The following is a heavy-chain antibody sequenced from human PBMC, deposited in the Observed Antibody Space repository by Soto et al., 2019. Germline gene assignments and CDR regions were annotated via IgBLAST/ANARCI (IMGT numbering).Heavy chain of an antibody. CDR1: GFMFTSDW. Sequence: GGSLRLSCAASGFMFTSDWMHWVRQAPGKGLVWVSRINSDGSSTTYADSVKGRFTISRDNAKNTMYLQMNSLGAEETAVYYCARGGAGTYSPYYYGMDVWGQGTTVTVSS. V-gene: IGHV3-74*01. J-gene: IGHJ6*02. CDR3: ARGGAGTYSPYYYGMDV. CDR2: INSDGSST. D-gene: IGHD3-10*01.